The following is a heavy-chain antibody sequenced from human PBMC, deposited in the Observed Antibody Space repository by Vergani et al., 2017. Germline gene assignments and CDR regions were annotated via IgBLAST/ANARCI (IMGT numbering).Heavy chain of an antibody. CDR3: APYWSSTSCYPDFDY. D-gene: IGHD2-2*01. CDR1: GFTFSDYY. J-gene: IGHJ4*01. Sequence: QVQLVESGGGLVKPGGSLRLSCAASGFTFSDYYMSWIRQAPGKGLEWVSYISSSSSTIYYADSVKGRFTISRDNAKNSLYLQMNSLRAEDTAVYYCAPYWSSTSCYPDFDYWGQEPWSPSPQ. V-gene: IGHV3-11*04. CDR2: ISSSSSTI.